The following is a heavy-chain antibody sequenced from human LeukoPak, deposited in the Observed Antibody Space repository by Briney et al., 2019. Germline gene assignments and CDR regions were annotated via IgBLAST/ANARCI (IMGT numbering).Heavy chain of an antibody. D-gene: IGHD3-22*01. CDR1: GGSISSSNFY. J-gene: IGHJ4*02. V-gene: IGHV4-39*07. CDR2: IYYSGST. Sequence: SETLSLTCTVSGGSISSSNFYWGWIRQPPGKGLEWIGSIYYSGSTYYNPSLKSRVTMSVDTSKKQFSLRLSSVTAADTAVYYCARTPIYYFDNSGYYNWGQGTLVTVSS. CDR3: ARTPIYYFDNSGYYN.